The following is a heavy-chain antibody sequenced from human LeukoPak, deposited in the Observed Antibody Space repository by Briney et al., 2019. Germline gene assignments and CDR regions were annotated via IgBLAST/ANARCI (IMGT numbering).Heavy chain of an antibody. D-gene: IGHD6-13*01. CDR2: INHSGST. V-gene: IGHV4-34*01. CDR3: ARRPSSSWYRYYYGMDV. CDR1: GGSFSGYY. Sequence: NSSETLSLTCAVYGGSFSGYYWSWIRQPPGKGLEWIGEINHSGSTNYNPSLKSRVTISVDTSKNQFSLKLSSVTAADTAVYYCARRPSSSWYRYYYGMDVWGQGTTVTVSS. J-gene: IGHJ6*02.